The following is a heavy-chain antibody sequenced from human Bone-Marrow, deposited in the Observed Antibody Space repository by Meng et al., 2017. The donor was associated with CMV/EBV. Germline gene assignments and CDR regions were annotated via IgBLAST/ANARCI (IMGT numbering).Heavy chain of an antibody. CDR2: INPNSGGT. V-gene: IGHV1-2*02. CDR1: GYTFTGYY. Sequence: ASVKVSCKASGYTFTGYYMHWVRQAPGQGLEWMGWINPNSGGTNYAQKFQGRVTMTRDTSISTAYMELSRLRSDDTAVYYCARVAKAAARHDYWGQGTRVTVYS. D-gene: IGHD6-6*01. J-gene: IGHJ4*02. CDR3: ARVAKAAARHDY.